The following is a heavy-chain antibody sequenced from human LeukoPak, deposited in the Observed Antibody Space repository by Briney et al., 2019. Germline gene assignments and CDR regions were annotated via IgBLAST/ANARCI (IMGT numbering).Heavy chain of an antibody. D-gene: IGHD3-22*01. CDR2: ISWDGGST. CDR1: GFTFDDYT. J-gene: IGHJ5*02. Sequence: GGSLRLSCAASGFTFDDYTMHWVRQAPGKGLEWVSLISWDGGSTYYADSVKGRFTISRDNSKNSLYLQMNSLRAKDTALYYCARDYYDSSGSSWFDPWGQGTLVTVSS. V-gene: IGHV3-43*01. CDR3: ARDYYDSSGSSWFDP.